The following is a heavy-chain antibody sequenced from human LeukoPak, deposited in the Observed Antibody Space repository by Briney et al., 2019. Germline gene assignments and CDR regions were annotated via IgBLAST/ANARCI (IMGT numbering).Heavy chain of an antibody. CDR3: AKGRSGVSSAAISY. J-gene: IGHJ4*02. V-gene: IGHV3-23*01. CDR1: GFTFSSYA. D-gene: IGHD2-2*01. Sequence: GGSLRLSCAASGFTFSSYAMSWVRQAPGKGLEWVSTISGSGDSTYYADSVKGRFTISRDNSKNTLHLQMNSLRAEDTAVYSCAKGRSGVSSAAISYWGQGTLVTVSS. CDR2: ISGSGDST.